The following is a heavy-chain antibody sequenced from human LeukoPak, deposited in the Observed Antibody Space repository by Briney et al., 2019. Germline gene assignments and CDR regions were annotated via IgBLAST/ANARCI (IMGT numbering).Heavy chain of an antibody. Sequence: SETLSLTCTVSGGSISSYYWSWLRQPAGKGLEWLGRIYTSGSTNYNPSLKSRVTISVDTSKNQFSLKLSSVTAADTAVYYCARAHRAFDYWGQGTLVTVSS. CDR1: GGSISSYY. V-gene: IGHV4-4*07. CDR2: IYTSGST. J-gene: IGHJ4*02. D-gene: IGHD3-10*01. CDR3: ARAHRAFDY.